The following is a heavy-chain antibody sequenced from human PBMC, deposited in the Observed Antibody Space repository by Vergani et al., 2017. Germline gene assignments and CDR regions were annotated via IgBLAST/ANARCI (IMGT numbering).Heavy chain of an antibody. V-gene: IGHV3-30*18. CDR2: ISYDGSNK. J-gene: IGHJ4*02. D-gene: IGHD2-2*01. Sequence: QVQLVESGGGVVQPGRSLRLSCAASGFTFSSYGMHWVRQAPGKGLEWVAVISYDGSNKYYADSVKGRFTISRDNSKNTLYLQMNSLRAEDTAVYYCAKDPHCSSTSXPDYWGQGTLVTVSS. CDR3: AKDPHCSSTSXPDY. CDR1: GFTFSSYG.